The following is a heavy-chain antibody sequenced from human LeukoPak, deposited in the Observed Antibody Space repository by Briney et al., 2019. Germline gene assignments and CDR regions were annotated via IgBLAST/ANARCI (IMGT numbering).Heavy chain of an antibody. Sequence: GGSLRLSCAASGFTSNNYGMHWVRQAPGKGLEWVAVISYDGSNKYYADSVKGRFTISRDNSKNTLYLQMNSLRAEDTAVYYCAKDRKQWLERYYFDYWSQGTLVTVSS. J-gene: IGHJ4*02. V-gene: IGHV3-30*18. CDR2: ISYDGSNK. D-gene: IGHD6-19*01. CDR1: GFTSNNYG. CDR3: AKDRKQWLERYYFDY.